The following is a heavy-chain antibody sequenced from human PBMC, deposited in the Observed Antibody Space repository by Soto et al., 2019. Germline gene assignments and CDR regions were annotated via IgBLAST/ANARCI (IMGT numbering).Heavy chain of an antibody. V-gene: IGHV1-58*01. Sequence: QMQLVQSGPEVKKPGTSVKVSCKASGFTFTSSAVQWVRQARGQRLEWIGWIVVGSGNTNYAQKFQERVTITRDMSTSTAYMELSSLRSEDTAVYYCAAADGDYVDWYFDLWRRGTLVTVSS. D-gene: IGHD4-17*01. CDR2: IVVGSGNT. J-gene: IGHJ2*01. CDR1: GFTFTSSA. CDR3: AAADGDYVDWYFDL.